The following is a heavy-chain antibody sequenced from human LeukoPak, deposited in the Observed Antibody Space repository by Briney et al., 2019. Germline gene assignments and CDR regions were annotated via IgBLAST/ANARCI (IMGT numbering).Heavy chain of an antibody. CDR1: GGSISSSSYY. CDR3: ARVKRITSFGVVNQNWFDP. J-gene: IGHJ5*02. CDR2: IYYSGST. Sequence: SETLSLTCTVSGGSISSSSYYWGWIRQPPGKGLEWIGSIYYSGSTYYNPSLKSRVTISVDTSKNQFSLKLSSVTAADTAVYYCARVKRITSFGVVNQNWFDPWGQGTLVTVSS. D-gene: IGHD3-3*01. V-gene: IGHV4-39*07.